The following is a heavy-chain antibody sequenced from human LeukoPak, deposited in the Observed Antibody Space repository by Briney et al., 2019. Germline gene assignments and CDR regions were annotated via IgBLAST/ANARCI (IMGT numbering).Heavy chain of an antibody. CDR3: ARFRLEVRGFDY. J-gene: IGHJ4*02. CDR2: IYASGST. Sequence: SETLSLTCTVSGGSISSYYWSWIRQPAGKGLGWIGRIYASGSTNYNPSLKSRVTMSVDTSKNQFSLKLSSVTAADTAVYYCARFRLEVRGFDYWGQGTLVTVSS. V-gene: IGHV4-4*07. CDR1: GGSISSYY. D-gene: IGHD1-7*01.